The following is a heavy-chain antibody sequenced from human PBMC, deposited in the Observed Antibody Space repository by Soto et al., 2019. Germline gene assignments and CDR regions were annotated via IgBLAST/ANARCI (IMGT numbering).Heavy chain of an antibody. V-gene: IGHV4-34*01. D-gene: IGHD6-19*01. CDR3: ARGLVAVAGLYYYYYYGMDV. J-gene: IGHJ6*02. CDR2: INHSGST. CDR1: GGSFSGYY. Sequence: LSLTCAVYGGSFSGYYWSWIRQPPGKGLEWIGEINHSGSTNYNPSLKSRVTISVDTSKNQFSLKLSSVTAADTAVYYCARGLVAVAGLYYYYYYGMDVWGQGTTVTVSS.